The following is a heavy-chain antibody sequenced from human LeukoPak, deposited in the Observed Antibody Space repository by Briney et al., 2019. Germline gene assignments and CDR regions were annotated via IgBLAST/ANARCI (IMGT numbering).Heavy chain of an antibody. V-gene: IGHV4-59*01. D-gene: IGHD3-9*01. J-gene: IGHJ4*02. CDR2: IYYSGSN. CDR1: GGSMSGYY. CDR3: ARVTGCMTTDN. Sequence: SETLSLTCTVSGGSMSGYYWSWIRQPPGKGLEWIGYIYYSGSNNYNPSLKSRATISVDTSKNQFSLKLSSVTAADTAVYYCARVTGCMTTDNWGQGTLVTVSP.